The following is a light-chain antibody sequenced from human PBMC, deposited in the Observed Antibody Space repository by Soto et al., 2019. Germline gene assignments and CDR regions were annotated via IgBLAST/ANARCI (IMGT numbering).Light chain of an antibody. CDR3: QKFNPAPPT. CDR1: QGILDY. Sequence: DIQMTQSPSSLSASVGDRVTITCRASQGILDYVAWFQQKPGKAPRLLIFAASTLHSGVPSRFSGSGAGTDFTLTISSLQPEDAATYYCQKFNPAPPTFGQGTTVEIK. CDR2: AAS. V-gene: IGKV1-27*01. J-gene: IGKJ1*01.